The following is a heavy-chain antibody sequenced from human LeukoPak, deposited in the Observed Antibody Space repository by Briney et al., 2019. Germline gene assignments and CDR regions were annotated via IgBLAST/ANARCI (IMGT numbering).Heavy chain of an antibody. CDR3: ARDQAYYYGSGTIDY. CDR1: GFTFGSYS. V-gene: IGHV3-21*01. Sequence: GGSLRLSCAASGFTFGSYSMNWVRQAPGKGLEWVSSISSSSSYIYYADSVKGRFTISRDNAKNSLYLQMNSLRAEDTAVYYCARDQAYYYGSGTIDYWGQGTLVTVSS. D-gene: IGHD3-10*01. CDR2: ISSSSSYI. J-gene: IGHJ4*02.